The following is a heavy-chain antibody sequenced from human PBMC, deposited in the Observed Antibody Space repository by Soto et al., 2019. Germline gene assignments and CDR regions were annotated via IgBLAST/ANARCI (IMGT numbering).Heavy chain of an antibody. CDR1: GGSFSAYY. D-gene: IGHD7-27*01. Sequence: QVQLQQWGAGLLKPSETLSLTCTVYGGSFSAYYWDWIRQPPGKGLEWIGESNHSGDTNYSPSLKSRVSISVDKPKNQFSLRLRSVTAADTAVYYCARVSHLGLFEYWGQGTLVTVSS. V-gene: IGHV4-34*01. CDR2: SNHSGDT. CDR3: ARVSHLGLFEY. J-gene: IGHJ4*02.